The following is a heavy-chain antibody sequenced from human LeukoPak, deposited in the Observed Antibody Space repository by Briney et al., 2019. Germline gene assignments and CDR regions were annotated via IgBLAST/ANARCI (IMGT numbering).Heavy chain of an antibody. Sequence: SETLSLTCAVYGGSFSGYYWSWIRQPPGKGLEWIGEINHSGSTNYNPSLKSRVTISVDTSKNQFSLKLSSVTAADTAVYYCARGPYDFWSGYFSYYYYMDVWGKGTTVTVSS. V-gene: IGHV4-34*01. CDR1: GGSFSGYY. CDR2: INHSGST. D-gene: IGHD3-3*01. CDR3: ARGPYDFWSGYFSYYYYMDV. J-gene: IGHJ6*03.